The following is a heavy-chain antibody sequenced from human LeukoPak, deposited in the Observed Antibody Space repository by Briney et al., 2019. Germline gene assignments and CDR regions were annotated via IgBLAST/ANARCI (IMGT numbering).Heavy chain of an antibody. V-gene: IGHV4-59*01. CDR3: AREVSSSWYSIDY. D-gene: IGHD6-13*01. J-gene: IGHJ4*02. CDR1: GGSINGCY. CDR2: IYYSGST. Sequence: SETLSLTCTVSGGSINGCYWNWIRQPPGKGLEWIGYIYYSGSTNYSPSLKSRVTISVDTSKNQFSLKLSSVTAADTAVYYCAREVSSSWYSIDYWGQGTLVTVSS.